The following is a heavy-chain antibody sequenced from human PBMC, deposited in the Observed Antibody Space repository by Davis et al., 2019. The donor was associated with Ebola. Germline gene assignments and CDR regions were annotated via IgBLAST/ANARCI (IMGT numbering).Heavy chain of an antibody. V-gene: IGHV3-23*01. CDR3: AKDTGGDYYYGMDV. J-gene: IGHJ6*04. Sequence: PGGSLRLSCVASGFTFSNFAMSWVRQAPGKGLEWVSGIRGSGGNTYYADSVKGRFTMSRDDSKNTLYLQMNSLRAEDTALYYCAKDTGGDYYYGMDVWGKGTTVTVSS. CDR1: GFTFSNFA. D-gene: IGHD3-10*01. CDR2: IRGSGGNT.